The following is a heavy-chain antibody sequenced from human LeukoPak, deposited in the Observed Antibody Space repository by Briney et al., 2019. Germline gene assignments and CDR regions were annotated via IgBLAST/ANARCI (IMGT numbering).Heavy chain of an antibody. CDR1: GGSISSSSYY. CDR2: IYCSGST. D-gene: IGHD2-2*01. Sequence: SETLSLTCTVSGGSISSSSYYWGWIRQPPGKGLEWIGSIYCSGSTYYNPSLKSRVTISVDTSKNQFSLKLSSVTAADTAVYYCARAHCSSTSCYGRDYYYYYYYMDVWGKGTTVTVSS. J-gene: IGHJ6*03. V-gene: IGHV4-39*07. CDR3: ARAHCSSTSCYGRDYYYYYYYMDV.